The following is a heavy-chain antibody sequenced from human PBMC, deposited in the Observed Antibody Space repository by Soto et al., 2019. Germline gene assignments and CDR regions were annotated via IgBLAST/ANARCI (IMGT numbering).Heavy chain of an antibody. CDR2: IYHSGST. V-gene: IGHV4-4*02. D-gene: IGHD4-17*01. J-gene: IGHJ4*02. CDR1: GGSISSSNW. CDR3: ARARRGNTVTTDLDY. Sequence: KSSETLSLTCAVSGGSISSSNWWSWVRQPPGKGLEWIGEIYHSGSTNYNPSLKSRVTISVDKSKNQFSLKLSSVTAADTAVYYCARARRGNTVTTDLDYWGQGTLVTVSS.